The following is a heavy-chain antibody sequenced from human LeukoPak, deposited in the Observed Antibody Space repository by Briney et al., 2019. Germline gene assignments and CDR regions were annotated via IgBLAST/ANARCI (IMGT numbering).Heavy chain of an antibody. Sequence: ASVKVSCKVSGYTLTELSMHWVRQAPGKGLGWMGGFDPEDGETIYAQKFQGRVTMTEDTSTDTAYMELSSLRSEDTAVYYCATYYDSSGYYFDYWGQGTLVTVSS. CDR1: GYTLTELS. V-gene: IGHV1-24*01. D-gene: IGHD3-22*01. CDR2: FDPEDGET. CDR3: ATYYDSSGYYFDY. J-gene: IGHJ4*02.